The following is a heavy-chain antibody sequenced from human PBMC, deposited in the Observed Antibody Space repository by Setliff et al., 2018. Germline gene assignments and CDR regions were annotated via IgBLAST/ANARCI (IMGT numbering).Heavy chain of an antibody. V-gene: IGHV4-4*07. Sequence: SETLSLTCTVSGGSINNYYWSWIRQPAGKGLEWIGRLYSSGTTIYNPSLNSRVTMSVDTSRNQFSLKLSSVTAADTAVYYCARGGTYRYFDYWGQGTLVTVSS. CDR3: ARGGTYRYFDY. CDR1: GGSINNYY. J-gene: IGHJ4*02. CDR2: LYSSGTT.